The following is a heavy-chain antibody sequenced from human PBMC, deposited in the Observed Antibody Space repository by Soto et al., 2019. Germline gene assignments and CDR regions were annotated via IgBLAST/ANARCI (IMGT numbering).Heavy chain of an antibody. CDR3: TRRRYDFWSGYYVQSLVATAPGMDG. CDR2: IRSKANSYAT. CDR1: GFPVSGSA. J-gene: IGHJ6*02. D-gene: IGHD3-3*01. V-gene: IGHV3-73*01. Sequence: RSLRLSCAASGFPVSGSAMHWVRQTSRKGLEWVGRIRSKANSYATAYAASVKGRFTISRDDSKNTAYLQMNSLKTEDTAVYYCTRRRYDFWSGYYVQSLVATAPGMDGWGQGTTVTVFS.